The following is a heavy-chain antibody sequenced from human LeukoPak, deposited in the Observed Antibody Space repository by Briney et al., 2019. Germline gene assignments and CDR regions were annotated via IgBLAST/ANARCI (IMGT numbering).Heavy chain of an antibody. D-gene: IGHD5-18*01. V-gene: IGHV3-49*04. CDR2: MRGTAYGGTP. J-gene: IGHJ4*02. Sequence: GGSLRLSCTASGLTFCDYAMSWVRQAPGKGLEWVGGMRGTAYGGTPAYAASVKGRFPISRADSKSISHLHMNSRKTEDALVFYCTRIQLWSYYFDYWGQGTLVTVSS. CDR3: TRIQLWSYYFDY. CDR1: GLTFCDYA.